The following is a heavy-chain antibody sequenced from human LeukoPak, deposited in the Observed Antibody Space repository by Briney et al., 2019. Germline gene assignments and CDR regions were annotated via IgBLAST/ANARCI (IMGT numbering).Heavy chain of an antibody. D-gene: IGHD4/OR15-4a*01. V-gene: IGHV3-23*01. J-gene: IGHJ5*02. CDR3: AKDGAA. Sequence: GGSLRFSCAASGFTFSTYAMSWVRQPPGKGLEWVSSIWSNSVWTHYADSVKGRFTISRDNSKNTLYLEMHSLRADDTAVYYCAKDGAAWGQGTLVTVSS. CDR1: GFTFSTYA. CDR2: IWSNSVWT.